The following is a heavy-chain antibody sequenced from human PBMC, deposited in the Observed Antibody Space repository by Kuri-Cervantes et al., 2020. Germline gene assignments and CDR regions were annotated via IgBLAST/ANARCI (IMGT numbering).Heavy chain of an antibody. CDR3: AKGSYFSDY. D-gene: IGHD1-26*01. CDR1: GFTFSSYA. J-gene: IGHJ4*02. Sequence: GGSLRLSCAASGFTFSSYAMHWVRQAPGKGLEWVAVISYDGSNKYHADSVKGRFTISRDNSKNTLYLQMNSLRAEDTAVYYCAKGSYFSDYWGQGTLVTVSS. CDR2: ISYDGSNK. V-gene: IGHV3-30-3*01.